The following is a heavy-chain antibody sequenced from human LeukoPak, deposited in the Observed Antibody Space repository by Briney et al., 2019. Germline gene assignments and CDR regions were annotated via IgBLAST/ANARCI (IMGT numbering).Heavy chain of an antibody. CDR3: ASGDTTGYSGDAFNI. V-gene: IGHV3-33*07. Sequence: PGGALRVSCAASGFSFSSYGKYGVRQAPGKGREWVAVIWDDGITKHYADSVKGRFTISRDTCKNTLYLQMDSLRAEDTAVYYCASGDTTGYSGDAFNIWGQGTMVTVSS. CDR2: IWDDGITK. CDR1: GFSFSSYG. J-gene: IGHJ3*02. D-gene: IGHD3-22*01.